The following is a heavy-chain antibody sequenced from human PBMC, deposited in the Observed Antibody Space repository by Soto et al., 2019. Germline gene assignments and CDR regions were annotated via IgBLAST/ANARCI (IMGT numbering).Heavy chain of an antibody. CDR1: GGTFSSYT. D-gene: IGHD2-2*01. CDR2: IIPILGIA. V-gene: IGHV1-69*04. J-gene: IGHJ6*03. Sequence: GASVKVSCKASGGTFSSYTISWVRQAPGQGLEWMGRIIPILGIANYAQKFQGRVTITADKSTSTAYMELSSLRSEDTAVYYCARDKLPDIVLLPSSLLHYYYYYMYVCGKGTTVPVSS. CDR3: ARDKLPDIVLLPSSLLHYYYYYMYV.